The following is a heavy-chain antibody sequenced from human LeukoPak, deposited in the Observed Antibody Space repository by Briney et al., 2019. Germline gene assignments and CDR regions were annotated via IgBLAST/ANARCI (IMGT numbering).Heavy chain of an antibody. CDR3: ASDTSYYYYMDV. J-gene: IGHJ6*03. D-gene: IGHD3-16*01. CDR2: INHSGST. V-gene: IGHV4-34*01. CDR1: GGSFSGYY. Sequence: ETLSLTCAVYGGSFSGYYWSWIRQPPGKGLEWIGEINHSGSTNYNPSLKSRVTISVDTSKNQFSLKLSSVTAADTAVYYCASDTSYYYYMDVWGKGTTVTISS.